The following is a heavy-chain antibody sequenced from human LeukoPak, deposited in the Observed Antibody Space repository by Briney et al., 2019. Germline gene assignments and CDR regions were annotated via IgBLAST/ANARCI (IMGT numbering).Heavy chain of an antibody. D-gene: IGHD2-2*01. J-gene: IGHJ4*02. Sequence: KPSETPSLTCTVSGVSIRSYYWNWVRQSPGRGLEWIGYMHHSGSSHYNPFLKSRVTISVDTSKNHFSLKLNSVTAADTAVYYCAGGYGSSWSFDHWGQGTLVTVSS. CDR3: AGGYGSSWSFDH. CDR1: GVSIRSYY. V-gene: IGHV4-59*01. CDR2: MHHSGSS.